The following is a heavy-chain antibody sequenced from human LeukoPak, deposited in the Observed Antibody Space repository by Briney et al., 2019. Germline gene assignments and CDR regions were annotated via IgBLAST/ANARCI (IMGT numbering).Heavy chain of an antibody. CDR1: GGSISSSSYY. CDR3: ARVATWFDP. Sequence: SETXSXXCTVSGGSISSSSYYWGWIRQPPGKGLEWIGSIYYSGSTYYNPSLKSRVTISVDTSKNQFSLKLSSVTAADTAVYYCARVATWFDPWGQGTLVTVSS. CDR2: IYYSGST. V-gene: IGHV4-39*07. J-gene: IGHJ5*02.